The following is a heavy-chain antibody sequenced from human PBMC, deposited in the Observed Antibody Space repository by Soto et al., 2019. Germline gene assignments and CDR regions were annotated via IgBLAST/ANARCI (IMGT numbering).Heavy chain of an antibody. CDR3: ARERCSGGSCYSGWFDP. CDR2: INAGNGNT. J-gene: IGHJ5*02. Sequence: ASVKVSCKASGYTFTSYAMHWVRQAPGQRLEWMGWINAGNGNTKYSQKFQGRVTITRDTSASTAYMELSSLRSEDTAVYYCARERCSGGSCYSGWFDPWGQGTLVTVSS. V-gene: IGHV1-3*01. D-gene: IGHD2-15*01. CDR1: GYTFTSYA.